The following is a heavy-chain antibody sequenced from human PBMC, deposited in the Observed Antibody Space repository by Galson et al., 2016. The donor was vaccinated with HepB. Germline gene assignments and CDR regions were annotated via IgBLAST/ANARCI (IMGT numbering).Heavy chain of an antibody. D-gene: IGHD3-10*01. J-gene: IGHJ6*02. CDR2: IVPVFGTT. CDR3: AKGNYGPGLFYYAMDV. CDR1: GGTFYAYP. V-gene: IGHV1-69*13. Sequence: SVKVSCKASGGTFYAYPISWVRQAPGRGLEWVGGIVPVFGTTNYAQTFQARLTITADENTGTAYLELSGLTSEDTAVYYCAKGNYGPGLFYYAMDVWGQGTTITVSS.